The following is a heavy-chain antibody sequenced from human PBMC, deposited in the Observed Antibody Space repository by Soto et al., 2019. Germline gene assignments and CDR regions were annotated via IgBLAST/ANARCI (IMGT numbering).Heavy chain of an antibody. D-gene: IGHD4-17*01. CDR2: ISYDGSNK. J-gene: IGHJ4*02. CDR1: GFTFSSYA. Sequence: GGSLRLSCAASGFTFSSYAMHWVRQAPGKGLEWVAVISYDGSNKYYADSVKGRFTISRDNSKNTLYLQMNSLRAEDTAVYYCARGLRGHYGGNHPSHYYFDYWGQGTLVTVSS. V-gene: IGHV3-30-3*01. CDR3: ARGLRGHYGGNHPSHYYFDY.